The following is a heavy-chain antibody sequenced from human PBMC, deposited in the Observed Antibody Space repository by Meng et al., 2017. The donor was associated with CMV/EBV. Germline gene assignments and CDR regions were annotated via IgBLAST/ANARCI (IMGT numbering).Heavy chain of an antibody. D-gene: IGHD2-2*01. Sequence: ASVKVSCKASGYTFTGYYMHWVRQAPGQGLEWMGWINPNSGGTNYAQKLQGRVTMTRDTSISTAYMELSRLRSDDTAVYYCARVCSSTSCRGLRGYYGMDVWGQGTTVTVSS. CDR3: ARVCSSTSCRGLRGYYGMDV. J-gene: IGHJ6*02. V-gene: IGHV1-2*02. CDR1: GYTFTGYY. CDR2: INPNSGGT.